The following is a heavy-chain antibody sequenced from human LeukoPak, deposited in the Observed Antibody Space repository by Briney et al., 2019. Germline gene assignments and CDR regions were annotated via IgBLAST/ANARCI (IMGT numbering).Heavy chain of an antibody. J-gene: IGHJ4*02. D-gene: IGHD2-8*01. V-gene: IGHV3-23*01. CDR2: ISGSDGST. Sequence: GGSLRLSCAAFGFTFSSYSMSWVRQAPGKGLEWVSAISGSDGSTYYADSVKGRFTISRDNSKNTLYLQMSSLRAEDTAVYYCAKDLSPGVYWGQGTLVTVSS. CDR1: GFTFSSYS. CDR3: AKDLSPGVY.